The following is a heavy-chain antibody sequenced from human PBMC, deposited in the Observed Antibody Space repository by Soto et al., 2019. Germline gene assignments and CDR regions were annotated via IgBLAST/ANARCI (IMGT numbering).Heavy chain of an antibody. CDR2: TTGSGGTA. CDR3: AKHSGYDHYYGMDG. J-gene: IGHJ6*01. CDR1: ILSFDIYA. V-gene: IGHV3-23*01. Sequence: EVQLLESGGGLVQPGGSLRLSCAASILSFDIYAMIWVRQAPGKGLEWVSATTGSGGTAYYAGSVKGRFTISRDNYKNTLYLQMDSLSAEDTAVYDCAKHSGYDHYYGMDGWGQGTTVTVSS. D-gene: IGHD5-12*01.